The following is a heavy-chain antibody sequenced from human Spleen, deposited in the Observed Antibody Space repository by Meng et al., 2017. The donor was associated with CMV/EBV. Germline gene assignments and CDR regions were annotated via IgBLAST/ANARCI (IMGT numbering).Heavy chain of an antibody. CDR1: GYTFTSYG. J-gene: IGHJ6*02. V-gene: IGHV1-46*01. D-gene: IGHD3-10*01. CDR2: SNPSGGST. Sequence: ASVKVSCKASGYTFTSYGISWVRQAPGQGLEWMRISNPSGGSTTYAQKFQGRVSTTRDTSTSTVYMELSSLRSDDTAVYYCARDLETMVRGVLPYHYHGMDVWGQGTSVTVSS. CDR3: ARDLETMVRGVLPYHYHGMDV.